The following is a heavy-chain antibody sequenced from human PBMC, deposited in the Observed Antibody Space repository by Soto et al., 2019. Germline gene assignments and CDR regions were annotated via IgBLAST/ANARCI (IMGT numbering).Heavy chain of an antibody. CDR1: GITFNTFG. CDR3: ARVRSSTTSVYYYYMDL. D-gene: IGHD2-2*01. Sequence: GGSLRLTCAGAGITFNTFGLIRVRKAAGKGLEWVSYISSNSRTIYYADSVQGRFTISRDNAQNSLYLQMNSLRSEDTAVYYCARVRSSTTSVYYYYMDLWGKGTTVTVSS. V-gene: IGHV3-48*01. CDR2: ISSNSRTI. J-gene: IGHJ6*03.